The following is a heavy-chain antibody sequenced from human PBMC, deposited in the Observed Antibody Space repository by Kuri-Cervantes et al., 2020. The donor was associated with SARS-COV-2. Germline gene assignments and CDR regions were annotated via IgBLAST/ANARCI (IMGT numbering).Heavy chain of an antibody. Sequence: GESLKISCAASHFTFSSYAFHWVRQAPGQGLEWVAAISYHGNNKYFADSVGGRFTVSRDNSKNTLYLEMDGLRPEDTAVYYCARDMTFDEYGDYFYYYMDVWGKGTTVTVSS. V-gene: IGHV3-30*04. D-gene: IGHD3-16*01. J-gene: IGHJ6*03. CDR2: ISYHGNNK. CDR1: HFTFSSYA. CDR3: ARDMTFDEYGDYFYYYMDV.